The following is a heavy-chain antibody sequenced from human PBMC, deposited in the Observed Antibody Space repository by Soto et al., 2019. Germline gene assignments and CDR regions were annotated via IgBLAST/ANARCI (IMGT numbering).Heavy chain of an antibody. J-gene: IGHJ4*03. Sequence: QVQLVQSGAEVKKPGSSLKVSCKTSGVTFSTSGISWVRQGPGQGLEWMGGIIPLFGTPKYARKFQGRVSNTADDSATTTYLEFSGLSSDDTAIYYCARVSPSICCGCNCYRLDSYFDSWGQGSQVVVSS. V-gene: IGHV1-69*01. CDR2: IIPLFGTP. D-gene: IGHD2-21*01. CDR1: GVTFSTSG. CDR3: ARVSPSICCGCNCYRLDSYFDS.